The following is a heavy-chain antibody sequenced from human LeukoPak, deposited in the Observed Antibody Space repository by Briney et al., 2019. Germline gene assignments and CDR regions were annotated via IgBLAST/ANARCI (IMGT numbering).Heavy chain of an antibody. Sequence: PSETLSLTCAVYGGSFSGYYWSWIRQPPGKGLEWIGEINHSGSTNYNPSLKSRVTISVDTSKNQFSLKLSSVTAADTAVYYCARGPRHSSGHAWFDPWGQGTLVTVSS. CDR1: GGSFSGYY. CDR2: INHSGST. V-gene: IGHV4-34*01. J-gene: IGHJ5*02. CDR3: ARGPRHSSGHAWFDP. D-gene: IGHD3-22*01.